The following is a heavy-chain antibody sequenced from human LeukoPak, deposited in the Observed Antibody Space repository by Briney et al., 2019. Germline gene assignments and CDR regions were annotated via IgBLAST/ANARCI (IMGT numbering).Heavy chain of an antibody. CDR3: TTIPPYYDYVWGSPYDAFDI. D-gene: IGHD3-16*01. J-gene: IGHJ3*02. CDR1: GFIVSSNY. CDR2: IKSKTDGGTT. V-gene: IGHV3-15*01. Sequence: GGSLRLSCAASGFIVSSNYMSWVRQAPGKGLEWVGRIKSKTDGGTTDYAAPVKGRFTISRDDSKNTLYLQMNSLKTEDTAVYYCTTIPPYYDYVWGSPYDAFDIWGQGTMVTVSS.